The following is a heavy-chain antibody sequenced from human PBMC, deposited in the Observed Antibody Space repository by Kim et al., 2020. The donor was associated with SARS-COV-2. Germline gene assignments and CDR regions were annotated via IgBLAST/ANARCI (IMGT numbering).Heavy chain of an antibody. CDR3: PRHLSGSGPFYNLGS. Sequence: SETLSLSCTVSGGSIGSYFWSWIRQTPDMRLEWIACIHYSETTSHNPSLKSRVTISLDASRNLFSLRLRSVTAADTAIYYCPRHLSGSGPFYNLGSWGQG. D-gene: IGHD3-10*01. V-gene: IGHV4-59*08. CDR2: IHYSETT. CDR1: GGSIGSYF. J-gene: IGHJ4*02.